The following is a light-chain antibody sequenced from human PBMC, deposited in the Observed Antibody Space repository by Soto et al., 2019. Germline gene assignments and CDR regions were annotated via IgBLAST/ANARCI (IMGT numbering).Light chain of an antibody. Sequence: DIQMTQSPSTLSASVGDRVTITCRASQSISSWLAWYQQKPGKAPKLLIYKASSLESGVPSRFSGSRSGTEFTLTISSLQPDDFATYYCQQYNSYWMFGQGTKVEIK. CDR3: QQYNSYWM. V-gene: IGKV1-5*03. CDR1: QSISSW. J-gene: IGKJ1*01. CDR2: KAS.